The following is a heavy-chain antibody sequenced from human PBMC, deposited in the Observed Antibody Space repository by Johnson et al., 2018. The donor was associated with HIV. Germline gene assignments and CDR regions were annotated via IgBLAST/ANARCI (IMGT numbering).Heavy chain of an antibody. D-gene: IGHD1-26*01. CDR2: INWNGGST. Sequence: VQLVESGGGVVRPGGSLRLSCAASGFTFDDYGMSWVRQAPGKGLEWVSGINWNGGSTGYADSVKGRFTISRDNAKNSLYLQMNSLRAEDTALYYCTTDVPGGPYYNAFDIWGQGTMVTVSS. CDR3: TTDVPGGPYYNAFDI. J-gene: IGHJ3*02. V-gene: IGHV3-20*04. CDR1: GFTFDDYG.